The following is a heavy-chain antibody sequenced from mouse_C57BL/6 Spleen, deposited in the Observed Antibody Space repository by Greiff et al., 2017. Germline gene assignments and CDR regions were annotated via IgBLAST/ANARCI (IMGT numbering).Heavy chain of an antibody. CDR2: IHPNSGST. V-gene: IGHV1-64*01. Sequence: VQLQQPGAELVKPGASVKLSCKASGYTFTSYWMHWVKQRPGQGLEWIGMIHPNSGSTNYNEKFKSKATLTVDKSSSTAYMQLSSLTSEDSAVXYCARVGSSPYYFDYWGQGTTLTVSS. CDR3: ARVGSSPYYFDY. J-gene: IGHJ2*01. D-gene: IGHD1-1*01. CDR1: GYTFTSYW.